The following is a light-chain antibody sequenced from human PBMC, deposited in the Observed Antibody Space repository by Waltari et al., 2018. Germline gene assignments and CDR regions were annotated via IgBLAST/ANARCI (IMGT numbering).Light chain of an antibody. J-gene: IGKJ5*01. CDR2: DAS. Sequence: EIVLTQSPATLSLSPGESATLSCRASQSVSSFLAWYQHKPGQAPRLLIYDASNRATGIPARFSGSGSGTDFTLTISSLEPEDFAVYYCQQSSNWPKITFGQGTRLEIK. V-gene: IGKV3-11*01. CDR1: QSVSSF. CDR3: QQSSNWPKIT.